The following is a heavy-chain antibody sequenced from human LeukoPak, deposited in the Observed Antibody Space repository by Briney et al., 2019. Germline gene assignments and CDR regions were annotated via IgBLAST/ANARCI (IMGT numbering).Heavy chain of an antibody. Sequence: SETLSLTCTVSGCSISSGYYWGWIRQPPGKGLEWIGSINHSGSTYYNPSLKSRVTISVDTSKNQFSLQLSSVTAADTAVYYCARYSYGLDYYFDYWGQGTLVTVSS. CDR3: ARYSYGLDYYFDY. J-gene: IGHJ4*02. CDR1: GCSISSGYY. D-gene: IGHD5-18*01. CDR2: INHSGST. V-gene: IGHV4-38-2*02.